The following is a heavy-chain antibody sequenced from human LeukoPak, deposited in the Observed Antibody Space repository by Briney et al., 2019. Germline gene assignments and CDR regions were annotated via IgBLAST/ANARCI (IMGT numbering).Heavy chain of an antibody. J-gene: IGHJ4*02. V-gene: IGHV3-30*02. D-gene: IGHD6-13*01. CDR2: IRYDGSNK. CDR1: GFTFSSYG. CDR3: AKVGYSSSWYVGIFDY. Sequence: HTGGSLRLSCAASGFTFSSYGMHWVRQAPGKGLEWVAFIRYDGSNKYYADSVKGRFTISRDNSKNTLYLQMNSLRAEDTAVYYCAKVGYSSSWYVGIFDYWGQGTLVTVSS.